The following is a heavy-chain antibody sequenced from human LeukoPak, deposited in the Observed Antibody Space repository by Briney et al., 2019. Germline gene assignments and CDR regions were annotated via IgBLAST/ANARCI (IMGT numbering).Heavy chain of an antibody. CDR2: IYYRGST. J-gene: IGHJ4*02. D-gene: IGHD6-19*01. CDR3: ARVVAYSSGWTPFDY. V-gene: IGHV4-59*01. CDR1: GGSISSYY. Sequence: SETLSLTCTVSGGSISSYYWSWIRQTPGKGLEWIGYIYYRGSTNYNPSLKSRVTISVDTSKNQFSLKLSSVTAADTAVYYCARVVAYSSGWTPFDYWGQGTLVTVSS.